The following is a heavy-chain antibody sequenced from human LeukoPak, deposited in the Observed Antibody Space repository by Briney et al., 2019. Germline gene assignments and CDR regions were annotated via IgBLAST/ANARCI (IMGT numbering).Heavy chain of an antibody. Sequence: GGSLRLSCAASGFTFDDYAMHWVRHAPGKGLEWVSGISWNSGSIGYADSVKGRFTISRDNAKNSLYLQMNSLRAEDTALYYCAKDKGDGSGSSYYYGMDVWGQGTTVTVSS. CDR1: GFTFDDYA. CDR2: ISWNSGSI. D-gene: IGHD3-10*01. V-gene: IGHV3-9*01. CDR3: AKDKGDGSGSSYYYGMDV. J-gene: IGHJ6*02.